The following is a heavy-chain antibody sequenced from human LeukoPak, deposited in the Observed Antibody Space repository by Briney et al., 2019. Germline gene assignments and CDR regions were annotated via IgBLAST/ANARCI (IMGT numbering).Heavy chain of an antibody. CDR2: MAPDGNKK. J-gene: IGHJ4*02. CDR1: GYTFTNYN. Sequence: GGSLRLSCAASGYTFTNYNMHWVRQAPATSRDFVALMAPDGNKKYYAVSVKGRFTISRDNSKNTVDLQLNSLRAEDTAVYYCASDLIGRYTFDDCGQGTLVTVSS. D-gene: IGHD3-10*01. CDR3: ASDLIGRYTFDD. V-gene: IGHV3-30*01.